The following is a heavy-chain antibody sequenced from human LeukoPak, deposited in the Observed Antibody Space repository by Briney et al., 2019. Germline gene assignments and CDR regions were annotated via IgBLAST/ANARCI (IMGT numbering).Heavy chain of an antibody. D-gene: IGHD3-10*01. Sequence: GGSLRLSCVASGFTFSSYAMTWVRQAPGKGLEWVSAISGSGGSTYYADSVKGRFTISRDNSKNTLYLQMNSLRAEDTAVYYCAKYRSTMVRGVITPLDYWGQGTLVTVSS. J-gene: IGHJ4*02. V-gene: IGHV3-23*01. CDR1: GFTFSSYA. CDR2: ISGSGGST. CDR3: AKYRSTMVRGVITPLDY.